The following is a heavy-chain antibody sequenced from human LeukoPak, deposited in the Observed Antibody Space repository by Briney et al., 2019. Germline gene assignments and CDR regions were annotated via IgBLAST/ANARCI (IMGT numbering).Heavy chain of an antibody. CDR3: AKDPTPGYSGYGTH. V-gene: IGHV3-23*01. CDR2: ISGSGGST. D-gene: IGHD5-12*01. CDR1: GFTFSSYA. Sequence: GGSLRLSCAASGFTFSSYAMSWVRQAPGKGLEGVSAISGSGGSTYYADSVKGRFTISRDNSKNTLYLQMNSLRAEDTAVYYCAKDPTPGYSGYGTHWGQGTLVTVSS. J-gene: IGHJ4*02.